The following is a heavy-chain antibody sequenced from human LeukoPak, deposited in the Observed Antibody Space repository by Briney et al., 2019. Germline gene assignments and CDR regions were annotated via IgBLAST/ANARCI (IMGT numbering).Heavy chain of an antibody. Sequence: PGGSLRLSCAASGFTFSSYSMNWVRQAPGKGLEWVSSISSSSSYIYYADSVKGRFTISRDNAKNSLYLQMNSLRVEDTAVYYCARDLGYGGNSGPFDYWGQGTLVTVSS. CDR3: ARDLGYGGNSGPFDY. J-gene: IGHJ4*02. D-gene: IGHD4-23*01. CDR2: ISSSSSYI. CDR1: GFTFSSYS. V-gene: IGHV3-21*01.